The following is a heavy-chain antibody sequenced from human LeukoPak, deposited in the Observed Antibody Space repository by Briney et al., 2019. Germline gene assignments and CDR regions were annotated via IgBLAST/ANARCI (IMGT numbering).Heavy chain of an antibody. CDR1: GFIFNTYA. J-gene: IGHJ4*02. V-gene: IGHV3-30-3*01. Sequence: TGGSLRLSCAASGFIFNTYAMHWVRQAPGKGLEWVALILHDGSSKYYADSVKGRFTTSRDNSKKTVYLQMDGLRPEDTALYYCVRGRVEALGFLGNYWGQGTLVTVPS. CDR2: ILHDGSSK. D-gene: IGHD3-3*01. CDR3: VRGRVEALGFLGNY.